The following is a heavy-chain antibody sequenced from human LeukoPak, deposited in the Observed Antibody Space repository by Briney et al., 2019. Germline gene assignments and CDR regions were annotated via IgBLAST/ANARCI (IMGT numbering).Heavy chain of an antibody. CDR1: GFTFSSYG. CDR2: ISVDGTYK. Sequence: GGSLRLSCGVSGFTFSSYGMHWIRQAPGRGLEWVAIISVDGTYKYYTDSVKGRFTISRDNSKNTLYLQMNSLRAEDTAVYYCAKDLNFDWLLPIDYWGQGTLVTVSS. CDR3: AKDLNFDWLLPIDY. V-gene: IGHV3-30*18. J-gene: IGHJ4*02. D-gene: IGHD3-9*01.